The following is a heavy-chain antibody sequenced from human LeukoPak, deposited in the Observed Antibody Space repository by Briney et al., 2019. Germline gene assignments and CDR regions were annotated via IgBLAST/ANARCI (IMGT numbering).Heavy chain of an antibody. CDR1: GFTFSSYG. Sequence: GGSLRLSCAASGFTFSSYGMHWVRQAPGKGLEWVAVIWYDGSNKYHADSVKGRFTISRDNSKNTLYLQMNSLRAEDTAVYYCARADYSSSSNNWFDPWGQGTLVTVSS. CDR2: IWYDGSNK. V-gene: IGHV3-33*01. CDR3: ARADYSSSSNNWFDP. J-gene: IGHJ5*02. D-gene: IGHD6-13*01.